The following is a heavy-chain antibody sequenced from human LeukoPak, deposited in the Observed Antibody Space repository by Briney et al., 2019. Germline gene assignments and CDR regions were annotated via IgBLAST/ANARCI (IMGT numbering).Heavy chain of an antibody. J-gene: IGHJ4*02. CDR2: IYHSGRT. CDR1: GYSISSGYF. D-gene: IGHD2-21*02. Sequence: PSETLSLTCTVSGYSISSGYFWGWIRQPPGKGLEWIGNIYHSGRTYYNPSLKSRVTISVDTSKNQFSLKLSSVTAADTAVYYCARDLGTAGRPNDNWGQGTLVTVSS. V-gene: IGHV4-38-2*02. CDR3: ARDLGTAGRPNDN.